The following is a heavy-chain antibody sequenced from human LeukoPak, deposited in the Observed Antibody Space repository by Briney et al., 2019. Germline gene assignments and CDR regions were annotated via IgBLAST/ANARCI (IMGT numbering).Heavy chain of an antibody. D-gene: IGHD4-17*01. CDR2: IYSGGST. V-gene: IGHV3-53*01. Sequence: PGGSLRLSCAASGFTVSSNYMSWVRQAPGKGLEWVSVIYSGGSTYYADSVKGRFTISRDNSKNTLYLQMNSLRAEDTAVYYCTKTPDYGDYRYFPHWGQGTLVTVSS. J-gene: IGHJ1*01. CDR3: TKTPDYGDYRYFPH. CDR1: GFTVSSNY.